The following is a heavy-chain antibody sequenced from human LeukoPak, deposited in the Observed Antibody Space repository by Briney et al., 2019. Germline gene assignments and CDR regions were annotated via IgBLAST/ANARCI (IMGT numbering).Heavy chain of an antibody. CDR2: IYAGDRT. D-gene: IGHD3-16*01. CDR1: GFTVRDKY. J-gene: IGHJ4*02. V-gene: IGHV3-53*01. CDR3: AAPSAQGGLDYFDY. Sequence: PGGSLRLSCVASGFTVRDKYMSWVRQAPGKGLEWVAIIYAGDRTYYTDPVKGRFTLSRDNSENTVYLQMNSLRAEDTAVYYCAAPSAQGGLDYFDYWGQGTLVTVSS.